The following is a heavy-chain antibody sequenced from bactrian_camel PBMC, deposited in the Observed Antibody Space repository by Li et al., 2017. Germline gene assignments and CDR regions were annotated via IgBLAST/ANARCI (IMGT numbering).Heavy chain of an antibody. CDR3: GYTSLALCAAQTWVQAPSSHRPY. CDR1: GFTFDDSD. J-gene: IGHJ4*01. V-gene: IGHV3S63*01. CDR2: TISSDGIT. Sequence: QVQLVESGGGSVQAGGSLRLSCTASGFTFDDSDMGWYRQAPGNECEWVSTISSDGITYYTDSVKGRFTISRDNAKNTVYLQMNSLKPEDTAKYYCGYTSLALCAAQTWVQAPSSHRPYWGQGTQVTVS. D-gene: IGHD1*01.